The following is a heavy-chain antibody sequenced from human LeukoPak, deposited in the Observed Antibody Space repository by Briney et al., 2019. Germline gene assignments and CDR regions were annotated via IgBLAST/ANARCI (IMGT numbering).Heavy chain of an antibody. V-gene: IGHV4-59*01. J-gene: IGHJ4*02. CDR2: IYYSGST. CDR3: ARDRSSGFDY. Sequence: SETLSLTCTVSGGSISSYYWSWIRQPPGKGLKWIGYIYYSGSTNYNPSLKSRVTISVDTSKNQFSLKLSSVTAADTAVYYCARDRSSGFDYWGQGTLVTVSS. D-gene: IGHD6-19*01. CDR1: GGSISSYY.